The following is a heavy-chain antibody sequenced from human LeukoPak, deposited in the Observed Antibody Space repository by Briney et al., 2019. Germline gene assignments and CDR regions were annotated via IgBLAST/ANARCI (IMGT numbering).Heavy chain of an antibody. Sequence: PGGSLRLSCAASGFTFSSYSMTWVRQAPGKGLEWVSSISSSSSYIYYADSVKGRFTISRDNSKNTLYLQMNSLRAEDTAVYYCAKGPTPLDYYYYMDVWGKGTTVTVSS. CDR2: ISSSSSYI. CDR1: GFTFSSYS. J-gene: IGHJ6*03. V-gene: IGHV3-21*04. CDR3: AKGPTPLDYYYYMDV.